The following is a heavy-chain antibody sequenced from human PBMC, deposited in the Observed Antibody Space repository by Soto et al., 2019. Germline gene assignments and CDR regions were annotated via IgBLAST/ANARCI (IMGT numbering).Heavy chain of an antibody. CDR2: FYYTGST. Sequence: SETLSLTCTVSGGSVSSGNYYWSWIRQPPGKGLEWIGYFYYTGSTNYNPSLKSRVTISIDASKNQFSLRLSSVTAADTAGGFDYWGQGTLVTVSS. CDR3: Y. V-gene: IGHV4-61*01. J-gene: IGHJ4*02. CDR1: GGSVSSGNYY.